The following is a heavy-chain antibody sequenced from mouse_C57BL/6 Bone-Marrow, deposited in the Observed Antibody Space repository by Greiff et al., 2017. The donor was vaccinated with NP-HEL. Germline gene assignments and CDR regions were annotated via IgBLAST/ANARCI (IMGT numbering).Heavy chain of an antibody. J-gene: IGHJ3*01. CDR2: ISSGGDYI. Sequence: EVKVVESGEGLVKPGGSLKLSCAASGFTFSSYAMSWVRQTPEKRLEWVAYISSGGDYIYYADTVKGRFTISRDNARNTLYLQMSSLKSEDTAMYYCTRDRDPAWFAYWGQGTLVTVSA. D-gene: IGHD3-1*01. CDR3: TRDRDPAWFAY. V-gene: IGHV5-9-1*02. CDR1: GFTFSSYA.